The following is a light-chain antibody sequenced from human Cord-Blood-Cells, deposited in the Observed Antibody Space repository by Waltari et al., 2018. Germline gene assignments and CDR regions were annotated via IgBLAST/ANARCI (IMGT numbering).Light chain of an antibody. CDR3: SSYAGGYV. Sequence: QSALTPPPSASGSPGQSVTISRTGTTSDVGGYQYVSWYQQHPGKAPKLMIYEVSKRPSGVPDRFSGSKSGNTASLTVSGLQAEDEADYYCSSYAGGYVFGTGTKVTVL. CDR2: EVS. CDR1: TSDVGGYQY. V-gene: IGLV2-8*01. J-gene: IGLJ1*01.